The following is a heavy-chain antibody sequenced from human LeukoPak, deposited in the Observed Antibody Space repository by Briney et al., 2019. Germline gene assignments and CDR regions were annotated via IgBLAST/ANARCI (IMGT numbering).Heavy chain of an antibody. CDR2: INPNSGGT. CDR3: ARALYYYGSGSYWNWFDP. Sequence: ASVKVSCKASGYTFTGYYMHWVRQAPGQGLEWMGWINPNSGGTNYAQKFQGRVTMTRDTSISTAYMELSRLRSDDTAVYYCARALYYYGSGSYWNWFDPWGQGTLVTVSS. CDR1: GYTFTGYY. D-gene: IGHD3-10*01. V-gene: IGHV1-2*02. J-gene: IGHJ5*02.